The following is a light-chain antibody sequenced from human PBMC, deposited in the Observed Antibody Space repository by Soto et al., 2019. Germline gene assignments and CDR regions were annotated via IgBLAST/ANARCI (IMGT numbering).Light chain of an antibody. V-gene: IGKV3-15*01. J-gene: IGKJ4*01. CDR2: GAS. Sequence: EIVMAQSPAALSVSLGERATLSCRASQTVGSNLAWFQHRAGQAPRLLIYGASTRATGVPARFSGSGSGTEFTLTISSLQSEDFAVYYCQQRSNWPPLTFGGGTKVDIK. CDR3: QQRSNWPPLT. CDR1: QTVGSN.